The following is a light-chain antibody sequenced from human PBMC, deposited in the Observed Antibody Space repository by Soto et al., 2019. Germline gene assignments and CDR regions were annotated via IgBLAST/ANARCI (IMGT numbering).Light chain of an antibody. CDR3: QHYSTWLWT. V-gene: IGKV3-15*01. Sequence: EIVLTQSPGTLSLSPGERATLSCRASQSVSSKLAWYQQKPGQGPRLLIYGASTRATGIPARFSGSGSGTEFTLTISSLQSEDFAVYYCQHYSTWLWTFGQGTKVEIK. J-gene: IGKJ1*01. CDR2: GAS. CDR1: QSVSSK.